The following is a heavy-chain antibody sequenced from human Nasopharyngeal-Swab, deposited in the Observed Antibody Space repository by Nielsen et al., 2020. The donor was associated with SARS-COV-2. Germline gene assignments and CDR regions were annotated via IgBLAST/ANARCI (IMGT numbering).Heavy chain of an antibody. V-gene: IGHV4-39*01. CDR3: ARHPGYCSGGSCYSRWFDP. CDR2: IYYSGST. Sequence: SETLSLTCTVSGVSISSSSYYWGWIRQPPGKGLEWIGSIYYSGSTYYNPSLKSRVTISLDTSKNQFSLKLSSVTAADTTVYYCARHPGYCSGGSCYSRWFDPWGQGTLVTVSS. D-gene: IGHD2-15*01. J-gene: IGHJ5*02. CDR1: GVSISSSSYY.